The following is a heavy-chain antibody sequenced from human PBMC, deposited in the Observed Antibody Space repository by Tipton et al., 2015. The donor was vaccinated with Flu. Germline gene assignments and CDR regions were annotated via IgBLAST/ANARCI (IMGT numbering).Heavy chain of an antibody. J-gene: IGHJ6*02. CDR3: ARGPQVPVWPYYYGMDV. V-gene: IGHV3-53*01. CDR1: VFTVTSSY. D-gene: IGHD2-2*01. CDR2: IYGGGTT. Sequence: GSLRLSCAASVFTVTSSYMSWVRQAPGKGLEWVSVIYGGGTTDYADSVKGRFTISRDKSKNALYLQMSSLRAEDTAVYYCARGPQVPVWPYYYGMDVWGQGTTVTVSS.